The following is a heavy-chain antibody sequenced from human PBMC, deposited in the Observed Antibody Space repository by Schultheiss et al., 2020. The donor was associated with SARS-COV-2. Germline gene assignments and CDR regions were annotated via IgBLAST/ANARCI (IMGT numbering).Heavy chain of an antibody. J-gene: IGHJ3*02. Sequence: ASVKVSCKASGYTFTSYAMHWVRQAPGQRLEWMGWINPNSGGTNYAQKFQGRVTMTRDTSISTAYMELSRLRSEDTAVYYCATPSIAARTDAFDIWGQGTMVTVSS. D-gene: IGHD6-6*01. CDR1: GYTFTSYA. CDR2: INPNSGGT. CDR3: ATPSIAARTDAFDI. V-gene: IGHV1-2*02.